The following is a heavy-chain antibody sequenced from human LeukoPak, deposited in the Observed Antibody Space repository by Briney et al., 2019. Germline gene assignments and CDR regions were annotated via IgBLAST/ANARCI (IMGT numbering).Heavy chain of an antibody. D-gene: IGHD3-10*01. CDR1: GFTFNSYG. CDR3: VRDFGSGYYLDC. J-gene: IGHJ4*02. V-gene: IGHV3-33*01. Sequence: GGSLRLSCAASGFTFNSYGMHWVRQAPGKGLEWVALIWYDGSKKYYADSVKGRFTISRDNSKNTLYLQMSSLRAEDTAVLYCVRDFGSGYYLDCWGQGTLVTVSS. CDR2: IWYDGSKK.